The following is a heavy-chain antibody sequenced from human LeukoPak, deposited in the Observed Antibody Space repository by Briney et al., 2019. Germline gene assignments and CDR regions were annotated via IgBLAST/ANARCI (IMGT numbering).Heavy chain of an antibody. D-gene: IGHD3-22*01. J-gene: IGHJ4*02. V-gene: IGHV4-38-2*01. CDR2: HSGST. Sequence: SETLSLTCAVSGYSISSGYYWGWIRQPPGKGLEWIGSHSGSTYYNPSLKSRVTMSVDTSKNQFSLKLSSVTAADTAVYYCASGSPSEYYYDSSGFSEPFRYWGQGTLVTVSS. CDR3: ASGSPSEYYYDSSGFSEPFRY. CDR1: GYSISSGYY.